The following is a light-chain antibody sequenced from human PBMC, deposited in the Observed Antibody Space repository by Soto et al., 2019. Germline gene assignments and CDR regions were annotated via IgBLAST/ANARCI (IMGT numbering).Light chain of an antibody. V-gene: IGKV3-20*01. J-gene: IGKJ1*01. CDR3: QQYGISPRP. Sequence: EIVVREAPGTLSLYPRERVTGSCRASQSVSSSYLAWYQQKPGQAPRLLIYGATSRATGIPDRFSASGPGTHFTLTICTLQPDDFALYYCQQYGISPRPFAQGTKVDI. CDR1: QSVSSSY. CDR2: GAT.